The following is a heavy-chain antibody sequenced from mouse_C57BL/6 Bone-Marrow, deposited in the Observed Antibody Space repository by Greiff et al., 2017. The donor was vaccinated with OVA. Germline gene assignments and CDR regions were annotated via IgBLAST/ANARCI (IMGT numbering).Heavy chain of an antibody. J-gene: IGHJ2*01. Sequence: EVKLVESGGGLVKPGGSLKLSCAASGFTFSSYAMSWVRQTPEKRLEWVATISDGGSYTYYPDNVKGRFTISRDNAKNNLYLQMSHLKSEDTAMYYCARGGYGSSYEDYRGQGTTLTVSS. V-gene: IGHV5-4*03. D-gene: IGHD1-1*01. CDR1: GFTFSSYA. CDR2: ISDGGSYT. CDR3: ARGGYGSSYEDY.